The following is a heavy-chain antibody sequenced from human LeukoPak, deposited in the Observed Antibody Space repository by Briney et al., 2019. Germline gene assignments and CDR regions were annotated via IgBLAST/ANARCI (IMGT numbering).Heavy chain of an antibody. Sequence: SETLSLTCTVSGGSISSGSHYWSWIRQPAGNGLEWIGRIYNSESTNYNRSLRSRVIISADTSKNQFSLKPSSVTAADTAVYYCARSYCSGGSCYHFDFWGQGTLVTVSS. CDR2: IYNSEST. V-gene: IGHV4-61*02. CDR3: ARSYCSGGSCYHFDF. D-gene: IGHD2-15*01. J-gene: IGHJ4*02. CDR1: GGSISSGSHY.